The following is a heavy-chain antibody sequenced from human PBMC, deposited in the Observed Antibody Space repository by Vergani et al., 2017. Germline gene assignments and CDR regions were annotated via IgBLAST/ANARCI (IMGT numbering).Heavy chain of an antibody. V-gene: IGHV4-39*01. CDR1: GGSISSSSYY. CDR3: ARHVLDRVGATAFDF. D-gene: IGHD1-26*01. J-gene: IGHJ3*01. Sequence: QLQLQESGPGLVKPSETLSLTCTVSGGSISSSSYYWGWIRQPPGKGLEWIGSIYYSGSTYYNPSLKSRVTISVDTSKNQLSLKLSSVTAADTAVYYCARHVLDRVGATAFDFWGQGTMVTVSS. CDR2: IYYSGST.